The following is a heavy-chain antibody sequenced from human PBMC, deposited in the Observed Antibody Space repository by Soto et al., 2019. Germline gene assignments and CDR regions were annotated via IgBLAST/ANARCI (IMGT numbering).Heavy chain of an antibody. J-gene: IGHJ6*02. V-gene: IGHV3-23*01. CDR2: ISGSGGST. Sequence: GGSLRLSCAASGFTFSSYAMSWVRQAPGKGLEWVAAISGSGGSTYYADSVKGRFTISRDNTKNTLYLQMNSLRAEDTAVYYCAKAQQIAAADYYYYGMDVWGQGTPVTVSS. CDR1: GFTFSSYA. CDR3: AKAQQIAAADYYYYGMDV. D-gene: IGHD6-13*01.